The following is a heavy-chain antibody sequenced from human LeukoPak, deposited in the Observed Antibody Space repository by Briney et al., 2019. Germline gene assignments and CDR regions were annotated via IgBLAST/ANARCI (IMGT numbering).Heavy chain of an antibody. CDR1: GGTFSSYA. CDR2: IIPIFGTA. J-gene: IGHJ4*02. CDR3: ARDGSYGPFDY. V-gene: IGHV1-69*13. D-gene: IGHD5-18*01. Sequence: ASVKVSCKTSGGTFSSYAISWVRQAPGQGLEWMGGIIPIFGTANYAQKFQGRVTITADESTSTAYMELSSLRSEDTAVYYCARDGSYGPFDYWGQGTLVTVPS.